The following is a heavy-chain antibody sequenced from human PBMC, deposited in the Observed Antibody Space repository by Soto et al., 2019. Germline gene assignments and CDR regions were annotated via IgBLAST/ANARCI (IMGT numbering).Heavy chain of an antibody. CDR1: GFTFSSYG. V-gene: IGHV3-23*01. Sequence: EVQLLESGGGLVQPGGSLRLSCAASGFTFSSYGMNWVRQAPGKGLEWVSGISGSGATTYYADSMKGRFTISRDNSKNTLYLQMNSLSADDTAVYYCANRGFRGEGYTFDYWGQGILVTVSS. D-gene: IGHD3-16*01. CDR3: ANRGFRGEGYTFDY. CDR2: ISGSGATT. J-gene: IGHJ4*02.